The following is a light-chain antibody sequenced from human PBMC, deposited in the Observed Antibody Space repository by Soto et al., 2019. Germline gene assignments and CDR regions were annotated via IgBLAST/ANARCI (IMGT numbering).Light chain of an antibody. CDR1: QSVSSN. CDR3: QQYHNWPPT. V-gene: IGKV3-15*01. CDR2: GAS. J-gene: IGKJ1*01. Sequence: EIVMTQSPATLSVSPGERATLSCRASQSVSSNLAWYQQKPGQAPRLLISGASTWATGFPARFSGSGSGTEFTLTINSLQSEDFAVYYCQQYHNWPPTFGQGTKVDI.